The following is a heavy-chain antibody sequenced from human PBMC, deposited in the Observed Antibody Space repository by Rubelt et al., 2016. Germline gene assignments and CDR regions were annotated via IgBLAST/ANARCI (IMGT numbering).Heavy chain of an antibody. J-gene: IGHJ4*02. Sequence: GFTFSSYAMHWVRQAPGKGLEWVAVISYDGSNKYYADSVKGRFTISRDNSKNTLYLQMNSLRAEDTAVYYCARGGLLWFGGFDYWGQGTLVTVSS. CDR2: ISYDGSNK. CDR1: GFTFSSYA. V-gene: IGHV3-30*04. CDR3: ARGGLLWFGGFDY. D-gene: IGHD3-10*01.